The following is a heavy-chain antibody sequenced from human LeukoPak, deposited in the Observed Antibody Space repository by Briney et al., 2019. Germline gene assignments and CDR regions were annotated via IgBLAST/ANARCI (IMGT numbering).Heavy chain of an antibody. CDR2: IDPDGSST. CDR1: GFTFSSYW. V-gene: IGHV3-74*01. D-gene: IGHD6-19*01. CDR3: AKDIATGWSIKHFFDY. Sequence: GGSLRLSCAASGFTFSSYWMHWVRQAPGKGLVWVSRIDPDGSSTSYADSVKGRFTISRDNAKNTLYLQMNSLRAEDTAVYYCAKDIATGWSIKHFFDYWGQGTLVTVSS. J-gene: IGHJ4*02.